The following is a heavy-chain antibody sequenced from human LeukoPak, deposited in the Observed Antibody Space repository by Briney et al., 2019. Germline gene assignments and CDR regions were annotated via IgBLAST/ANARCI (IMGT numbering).Heavy chain of an antibody. CDR2: IYYSGST. CDR1: GGSISSSSYY. Sequence: SETLSLTCTVSGGSISSSSYYWGWIRQPPGKGLEWIGSIYYSGSTYYNPSLKSRVTISVDTSKNQFSLKLSSVTAADTAVYYCARDLMVRGVISKPFDYWGQGTLVTVSS. V-gene: IGHV4-39*07. D-gene: IGHD3-10*01. J-gene: IGHJ4*02. CDR3: ARDLMVRGVISKPFDY.